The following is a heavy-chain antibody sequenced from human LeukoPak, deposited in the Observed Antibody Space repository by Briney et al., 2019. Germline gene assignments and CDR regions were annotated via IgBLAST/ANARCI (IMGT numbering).Heavy chain of an antibody. J-gene: IGHJ6*03. V-gene: IGHV3-7*01. CDR1: GFTFSSQW. Sequence: GGSLRLSCAASGFTFSSQWMGWVRQAPGKGLEWVANVNQGGTEKFYVYSVKGRFTISRDNAENSLYLQMHRLRAEDTAVYYCVREHYFYHMDGWGEGTTVTVSS. CDR3: VREHYFYHMDG. CDR2: VNQGGTEK.